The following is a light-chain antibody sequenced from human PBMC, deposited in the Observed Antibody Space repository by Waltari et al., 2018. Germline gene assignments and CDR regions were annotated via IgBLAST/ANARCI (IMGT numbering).Light chain of an antibody. CDR1: QSVGRT. V-gene: IGKV3-20*01. CDR2: GAS. CDR3: QHYVRLPVT. Sequence: EIVLTQSPGTLSLSPGERVTISCRASQSVGRTLVWYQQKPGQAPRLLMYGASIRATGIPDRFSGSGSGTDFSLTISILEPEDFAVYYCQHYVRLPVTFGQGTKVEIK. J-gene: IGKJ1*01.